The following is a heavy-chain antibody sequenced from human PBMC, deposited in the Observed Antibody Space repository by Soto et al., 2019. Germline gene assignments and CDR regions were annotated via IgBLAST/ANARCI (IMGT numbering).Heavy chain of an antibody. Sequence: VKVSCKASGYTFTSYGISWVRQAPGQGLEWMGWISAYNGNTNYAQKLQGRVTMTTDTSTSTAYMELGSLRSDDTAVYYCAREALLRLYYYYGMDVWGQGTTVTVSS. V-gene: IGHV1-18*01. CDR1: GYTFTSYG. J-gene: IGHJ6*02. CDR3: AREALLRLYYYYGMDV. D-gene: IGHD1-26*01. CDR2: ISAYNGNT.